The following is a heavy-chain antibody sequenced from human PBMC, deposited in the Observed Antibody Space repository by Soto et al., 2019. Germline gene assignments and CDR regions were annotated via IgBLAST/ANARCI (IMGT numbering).Heavy chain of an antibody. Sequence: QVQVVESGGGVVQPGRSLRLSCTVSGFTFSGHAMHWVRQAPGKVLEWVAQIWYDGSNKYYADSVKGRFTISRDNSENILYVQMDSLRVDDTAVYYCARDGQSLAPYALDVWGQGTSVTVSS. CDR3: ARDGQSLAPYALDV. D-gene: IGHD6-19*01. V-gene: IGHV3-33*01. CDR2: IWYDGSNK. J-gene: IGHJ6*02. CDR1: GFTFSGHA.